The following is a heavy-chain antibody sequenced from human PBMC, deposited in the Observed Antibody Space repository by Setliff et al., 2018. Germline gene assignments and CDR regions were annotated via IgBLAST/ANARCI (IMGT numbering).Heavy chain of an antibody. Sequence: GESLKISCKGSGYTFRNYWIGWVRQMPGKGLEWMGIIYPGDSDTRYSPSFQGQVTISADKSISTTYLQWSSLKASDTAMYYCARSPLDDAFDIWGQGTMVTVSS. J-gene: IGHJ3*02. V-gene: IGHV5-51*01. CDR2: IYPGDSDT. CDR3: ARSPLDDAFDI. CDR1: GYTFRNYW.